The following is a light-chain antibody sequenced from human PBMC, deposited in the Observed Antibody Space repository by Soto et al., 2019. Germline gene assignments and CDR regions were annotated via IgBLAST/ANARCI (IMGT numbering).Light chain of an antibody. Sequence: DIQMTQSPSTLSGSVGVRVTITCRASQTISSWLAWYQQKPGKAPKLLIYKASTLESGVPSRFSGSGSGTDFTLTISSLQPDDFATYYCQQYDSYWTFGQGTKVDIK. J-gene: IGKJ1*01. V-gene: IGKV1-5*03. CDR3: QQYDSYWT. CDR1: QTISSW. CDR2: KAS.